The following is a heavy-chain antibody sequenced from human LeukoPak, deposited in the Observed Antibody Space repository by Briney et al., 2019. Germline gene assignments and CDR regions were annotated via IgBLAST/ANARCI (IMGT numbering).Heavy chain of an antibody. CDR3: ASVPDPDAFDI. V-gene: IGHV4-59*01. Sequence: SETLSLTCTVSGGSISSYYWSWIRQPLGKGLEWIGYIYYSGSTNYNPSLKSRVTISVDTSKNQFSLKLSSVTAADTAVYYCASVPDPDAFDIWGQGTMITVSS. J-gene: IGHJ3*02. CDR2: IYYSGST. CDR1: GGSISSYY.